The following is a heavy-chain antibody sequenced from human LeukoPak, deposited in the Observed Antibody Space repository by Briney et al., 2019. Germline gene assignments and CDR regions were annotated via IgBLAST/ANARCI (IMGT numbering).Heavy chain of an antibody. Sequence: GESLTLSCAASGFTFSNYGLHWIRQAPGKGLEWVALISYDGGNKSYADSVRDRFTISRDNSKNTLFLQMNSLRTEDTAMYYCAKVFEVRGARRPKDYWGQGTLVIVSS. D-gene: IGHD3-10*01. CDR1: GFTFSNYG. CDR3: AKVFEVRGARRPKDY. V-gene: IGHV3-30*18. J-gene: IGHJ4*02. CDR2: ISYDGGNK.